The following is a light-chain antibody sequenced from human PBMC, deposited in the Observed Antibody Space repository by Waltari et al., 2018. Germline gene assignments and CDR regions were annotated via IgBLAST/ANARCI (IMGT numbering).Light chain of an antibody. CDR1: QDIATW. J-gene: IGKJ4*01. Sequence: DIQMTQSPSSVSASVGDRVTITCRVSQDIATWLCWYQQKIGKAPKLLIYTGSSLQSGVPPRFSGSGSGTDFTLTISRLQPEDSATYYCQQTTSFPLTFGGGTKVEIK. CDR3: QQTTSFPLT. CDR2: TGS. V-gene: IGKV1-12*01.